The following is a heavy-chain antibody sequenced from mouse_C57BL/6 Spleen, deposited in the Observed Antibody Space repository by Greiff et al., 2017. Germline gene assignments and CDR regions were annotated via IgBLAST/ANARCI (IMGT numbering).Heavy chain of an antibody. V-gene: IGHV7-3*01. Sequence: EVHLVESGGGLVQPGGFTFTDYYMSWVRQPPGKALEWLGFIRNKANGYTTEYSASVKGRFTISRDNSQSILYLQMNALRAEDSATYYCARYSKEGFAYWGQGTLVTVSA. J-gene: IGHJ3*01. CDR2: IRNKANGYTT. CDR1: FTFTDYY. CDR3: ARYSKEGFAY.